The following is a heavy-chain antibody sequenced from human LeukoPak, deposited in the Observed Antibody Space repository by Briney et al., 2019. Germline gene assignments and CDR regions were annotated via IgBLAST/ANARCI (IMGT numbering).Heavy chain of an antibody. Sequence: PSETLSLTCSVSGGSISYYYWTWIRQPPGKGLEWMGYIYYSGSTTYNPSLNSRVTISLDSSKNQFSLKLSSVTAADTAVYYCARSPTYYLDGSGYPRGYDHWGQGTLVTVSS. CDR3: ARSPTYYLDGSGYPRGYDH. V-gene: IGHV4-59*01. CDR2: IYYSGST. J-gene: IGHJ4*02. D-gene: IGHD3-22*01. CDR1: GGSISYYY.